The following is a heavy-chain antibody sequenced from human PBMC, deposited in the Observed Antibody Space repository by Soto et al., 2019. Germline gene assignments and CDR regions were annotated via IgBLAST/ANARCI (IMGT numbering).Heavy chain of an antibody. J-gene: IGHJ4*02. V-gene: IGHV4-4*02. CDR3: ARVPMVSGSYFIVDY. Sequence: QVQLQESGPGLVKPSGTLSLTCAVSGGSISSSNWWSWVRQPPGKGLEWIGAIYHSGSTNSNPSLKRRVTISVDKSKNQFSLKLSSVTAADTAVYYCARVPMVSGSYFIVDYWGQGTLVTVSS. CDR2: IYHSGST. CDR1: GGSISSSNW. D-gene: IGHD1-26*01.